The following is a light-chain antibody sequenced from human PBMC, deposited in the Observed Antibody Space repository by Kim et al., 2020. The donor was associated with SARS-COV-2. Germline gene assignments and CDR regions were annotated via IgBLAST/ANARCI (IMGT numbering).Light chain of an antibody. J-gene: IGLJ2*01. CDR3: QAWDSSTVV. V-gene: IGLV3-1*01. Sequence: VAPGQTASLACSGDKLGDKYACWYRQKPGQSPVLVIYQDSKRPSGIPERFSGSNSGNTATLTISGTQAMDEADYYCQAWDSSTVVFGGGTQLTVL. CDR2: QDS. CDR1: KLGDKY.